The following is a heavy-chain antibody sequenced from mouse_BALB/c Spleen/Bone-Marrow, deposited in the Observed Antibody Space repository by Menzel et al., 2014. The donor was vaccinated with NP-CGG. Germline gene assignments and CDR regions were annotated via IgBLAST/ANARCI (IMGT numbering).Heavy chain of an antibody. J-gene: IGHJ3*01. V-gene: IGHV1S126*01. Sequence: VQLQQSGPQLVRPGASMKISCKASGYSFTTYWMHWVKQRPGQGLEWIGMIDPSDTETRLNERFKDKATLTVDKSSSTAYMQLSSQSSEDSAVYYGARGPDWDGPAWFVYWGQGTLVTVSA. CDR3: ARGPDWDGPAWFVY. CDR1: GYSFTTYW. D-gene: IGHD4-1*01. CDR2: IDPSDTET.